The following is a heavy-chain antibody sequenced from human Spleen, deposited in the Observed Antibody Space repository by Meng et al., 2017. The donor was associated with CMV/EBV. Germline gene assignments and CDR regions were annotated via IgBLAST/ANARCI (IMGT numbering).Heavy chain of an antibody. V-gene: IGHV3-48*04. CDR3: ARDIAAAGTYYYFFAMDV. CDR1: GFTFSSYS. Sequence: GGSLRLSCAASGFTFSSYSMNWVRQAPGKGLEWVSYISTTSSTIYYADSVKGRFTISRDNAKNSLYLQMNSLRGEDTAVYYCARDIAAAGTYYYFFAMDVWGQGTTVTVSS. J-gene: IGHJ6*02. D-gene: IGHD6-13*01. CDR2: ISTTSSTI.